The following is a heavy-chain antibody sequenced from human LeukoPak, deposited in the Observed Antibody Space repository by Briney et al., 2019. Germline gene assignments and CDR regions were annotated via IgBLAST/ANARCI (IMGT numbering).Heavy chain of an antibody. V-gene: IGHV3-15*01. CDR2: IKSKTDGGTT. J-gene: IGHJ4*02. CDR1: GLTFTNAW. CDR3: TTDGGITIRPLFDY. D-gene: IGHD1-14*01. Sequence: GGSLRLSCGASGLTFTNAWMSWVRQAPGKGLEWIGRIKSKTDGGTTDYAAPVKGRFTISRDDSKNMLYLQMNSLKTEDTAVYYCTTDGGITIRPLFDYWGQGTLVTVSS.